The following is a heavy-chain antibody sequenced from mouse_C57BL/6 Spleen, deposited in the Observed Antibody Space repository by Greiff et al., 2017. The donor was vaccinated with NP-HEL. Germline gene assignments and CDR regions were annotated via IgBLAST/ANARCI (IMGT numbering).Heavy chain of an antibody. CDR3: ARHPPYYYGSSDYAMDY. Sequence: VHLVESGPGLVAPSQSLSITCTVSGFSLTSYGVHWVRQPPGKGLEWLVVIWSDGSTTYNSAPKSRLSISKDNSKSQVFLKMNSLQTDDTAMYYCARHPPYYYGSSDYAMDYWGQGTSVTVSS. CDR1: GFSLTSYG. D-gene: IGHD1-1*01. J-gene: IGHJ4*01. CDR2: IWSDGST. V-gene: IGHV2-6-1*01.